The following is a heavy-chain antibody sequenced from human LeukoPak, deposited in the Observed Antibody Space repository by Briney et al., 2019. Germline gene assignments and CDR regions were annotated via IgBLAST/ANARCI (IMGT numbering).Heavy chain of an antibody. V-gene: IGHV1-46*01. CDR1: GGTFSSYT. CDR3: ARDLGFCSDGNCYNNWFDP. D-gene: IGHD2-15*01. CDR2: INPSGGST. Sequence: ASVTVSCKASGGTFSSYTISWVRQAPGQGLEWMGMINPSGGSTRYALKFQGRVSMTRDTSTRTVYMEMSSLRSEDTAVYYCARDLGFCSDGNCYNNWFDPWGQGTLVTVSS. J-gene: IGHJ5*02.